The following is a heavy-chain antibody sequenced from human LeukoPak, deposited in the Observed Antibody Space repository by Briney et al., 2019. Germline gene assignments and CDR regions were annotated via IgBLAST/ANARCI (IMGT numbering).Heavy chain of an antibody. Sequence: PGGSLRLSCAASGFTFSSYSMNWVRQAPGKGLEWVSSISSSSSYINYADSVKGRFTISRDNAKNSLYLQMNSLRAEDTAVYYCARGDSPLGWYFDLWGRGTLVTVSS. V-gene: IGHV3-21*01. J-gene: IGHJ2*01. CDR2: ISSSSSYI. CDR1: GFTFSSYS. D-gene: IGHD3-16*01. CDR3: ARGDSPLGWYFDL.